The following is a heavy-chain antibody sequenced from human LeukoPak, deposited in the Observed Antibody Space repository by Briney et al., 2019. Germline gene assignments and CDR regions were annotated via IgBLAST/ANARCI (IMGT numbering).Heavy chain of an antibody. Sequence: ASVKVSCKASGYTFMTFGISWVRQAPGQGLEWTGWISPSSGNTNSAQKSQGRLSMSTDTSTGIAYMHLRSLTPDDTALYYCARAGTTVTGGDAFDIWGQGTMVIVSA. CDR1: GYTFMTFG. V-gene: IGHV1-18*01. CDR3: ARAGTTVTGGDAFDI. CDR2: ISPSSGNT. J-gene: IGHJ3*02. D-gene: IGHD1-1*01.